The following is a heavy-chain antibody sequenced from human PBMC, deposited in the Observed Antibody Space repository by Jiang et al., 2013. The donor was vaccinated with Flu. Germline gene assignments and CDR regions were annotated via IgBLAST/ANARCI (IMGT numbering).Heavy chain of an antibody. J-gene: IGHJ6*02. D-gene: IGHD1-1*01. CDR3: AGTTWGYYYYGMDV. Sequence: YMHWVRQAPGQGLEWMGIINPSGGSTSYAQKFQGRVTMTRDTSTSTVYMELSSLRSEDTAVYYCAGTTWGYYYYGMDVWGQGTTVTVSS. CDR1: Y. V-gene: IGHV1-46*01. CDR2: INPSGGST.